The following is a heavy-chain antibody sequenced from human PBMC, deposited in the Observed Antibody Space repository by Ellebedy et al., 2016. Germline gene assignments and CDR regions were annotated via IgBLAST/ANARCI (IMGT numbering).Heavy chain of an antibody. J-gene: IGHJ4*02. V-gene: IGHV1-58*02. Sequence: SVKVSCXASGYTFTSYGISWVRQAPGQGLEWIGWIVAGSGNTNYAQKFQERVTITRDMSTSTAYMELSSLRSEDTALYYCAADKDFLSGHYAFDYWGQGTLVTVSS. CDR2: IVAGSGNT. CDR3: AADKDFLSGHYAFDY. D-gene: IGHD3-3*01. CDR1: GYTFTSYG.